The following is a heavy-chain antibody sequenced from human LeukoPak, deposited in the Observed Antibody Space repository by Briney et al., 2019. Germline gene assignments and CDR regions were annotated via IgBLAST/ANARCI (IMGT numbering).Heavy chain of an antibody. D-gene: IGHD5-18*01. V-gene: IGHV4-61*01. CDR2: IYYSGST. CDR1: GGSISSSSYY. CDR3: ARDRHLWHFGY. J-gene: IGHJ4*02. Sequence: PSETLSLTCTVSGGSISSSSYYWGWIRQPPGKGLEWIGYIYYSGSTNYNPSLKSRVTISIDTSKNQFSLKLTSVTAADTAVYYCARDRHLWHFGYWGQGTLVTVSS.